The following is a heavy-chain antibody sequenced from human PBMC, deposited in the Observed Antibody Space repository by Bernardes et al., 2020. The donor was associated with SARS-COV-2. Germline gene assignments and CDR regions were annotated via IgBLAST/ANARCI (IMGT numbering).Heavy chain of an antibody. Sequence: GGSLRLSCAASGFMFSTYWMTWVRQAPGKGLEWVAHINQDGSAKYSVDSVQGRFTISRDNAKNLLYLQMNSLRAEDTAVYYCARLSVSYDDYWGQGTRVTVSS. V-gene: IGHV3-7*03. CDR3: ARLSVSYDDY. J-gene: IGHJ4*02. D-gene: IGHD5-18*01. CDR1: GFMFSTYW. CDR2: INQDGSAK.